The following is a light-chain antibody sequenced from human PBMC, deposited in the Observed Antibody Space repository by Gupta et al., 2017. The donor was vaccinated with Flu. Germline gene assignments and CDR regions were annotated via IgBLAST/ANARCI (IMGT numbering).Light chain of an antibody. V-gene: IGKV3-20*01. CDR3: QQYGSSSPWT. Sequence: EIVFAQSPVTLSLSPGEGATLSCRASQSVNSYLAWYQQKPGQAPRLLIYGASTRAAGIPDRFSGSGSGTAFSLTIDKLELEDFAMYFCQQYGSSSPWTFGQGTKVEVK. J-gene: IGKJ1*01. CDR1: QSVNSY. CDR2: GAS.